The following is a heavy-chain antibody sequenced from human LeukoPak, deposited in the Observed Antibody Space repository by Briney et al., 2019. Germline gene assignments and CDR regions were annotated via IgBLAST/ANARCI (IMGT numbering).Heavy chain of an antibody. Sequence: GGSLRLSCAASGSTVSSNYMSWVRQAPGKGLEWVSVIYSGGSTYYADSVKGRFTISRDNSKNTLYLQMNSLRAEDTAVYYCARAISSWVGMDVWGQGTTVTVSS. V-gene: IGHV3-53*01. CDR1: GSTVSSNY. CDR3: ARAISSWVGMDV. J-gene: IGHJ6*02. D-gene: IGHD3-3*02. CDR2: IYSGGST.